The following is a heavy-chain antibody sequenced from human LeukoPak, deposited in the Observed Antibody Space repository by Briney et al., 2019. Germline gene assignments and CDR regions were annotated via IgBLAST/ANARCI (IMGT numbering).Heavy chain of an antibody. CDR3: AREGGSGYYFDY. CDR1: GGTFSSYA. V-gene: IGHV1-18*01. D-gene: IGHD3-16*01. J-gene: IGHJ4*02. Sequence: ASVKVSCKASGGTFSSYAISWVRQAPGQGLEWMGWISAYNGNTNYAQKLQGRVTMTTDTSTSTAYMELRSLRSDDTAVYYCAREGGSGYYFDYWGQGTLVTVSS. CDR2: ISAYNGNT.